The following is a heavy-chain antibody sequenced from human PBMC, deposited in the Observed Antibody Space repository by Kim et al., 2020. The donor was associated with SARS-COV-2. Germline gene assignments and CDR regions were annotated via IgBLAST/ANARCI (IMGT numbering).Heavy chain of an antibody. CDR3: AKVPLRPNAYGMDV. J-gene: IGHJ6*02. D-gene: IGHD3-16*01. Sequence: YADSVKGRFTIPRDKSRNTLYLQMNSLRAEDTAIYYCAKVPLRPNAYGMDVWGQGTTVTVSS. V-gene: IGHV3-23*01.